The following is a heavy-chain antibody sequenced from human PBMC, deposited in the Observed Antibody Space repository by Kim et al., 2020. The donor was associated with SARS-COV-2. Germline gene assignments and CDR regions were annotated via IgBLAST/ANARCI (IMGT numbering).Heavy chain of an antibody. CDR2: IWFDGTNK. V-gene: IGHV3-33*01. D-gene: IGHD6-19*01. CDR1: GFMFRSYG. CDR3: ARDLGGSGWYGDH. Sequence: GGSLRLSCAASGFMFRSYGMHWVRQAPGKGLEWVAIIWFDGTNKYYADSVKGRFTISRDDSKNTLYLQMNSLRAEDTAVYYCARDLGGSGWYGDHWGQGTLVTVSS. J-gene: IGHJ4*02.